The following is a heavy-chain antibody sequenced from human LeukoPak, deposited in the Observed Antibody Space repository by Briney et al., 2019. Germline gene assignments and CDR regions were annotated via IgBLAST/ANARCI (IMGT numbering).Heavy chain of an antibody. CDR3: GRALGSPLDY. CDR1: RFIFSSYG. V-gene: IGHV3-74*01. Sequence: PGRSLRLSCAASRFIFSSYGMHWVRQVPGKGLVWVSRINSDGSSTAYADSVKGRFTISRDNAKNTLYLQMNSLRVEDTAVYYCGRALGSPLDYWGQGTLVTVSS. D-gene: IGHD1-26*01. CDR2: INSDGSST. J-gene: IGHJ4*02.